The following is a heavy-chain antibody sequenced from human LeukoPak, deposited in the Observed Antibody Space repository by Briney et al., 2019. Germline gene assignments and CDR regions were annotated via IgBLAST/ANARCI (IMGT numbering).Heavy chain of an antibody. J-gene: IGHJ6*02. CDR2: IWHDERIK. CDR1: GFSLRSKD. CDR3: ARGLLNTFGVDA. V-gene: IGHV3-33*01. Sequence: GGSLRVSCGASGFSLRSKDMHWFRQGPGKGLEWVSSIWHDERIKRYAESVMGRFTVSKENYTNTMYLQRNSLRADDTAVYYGARGLLNTFGVDAWGQGTTVTVS. D-gene: IGHD1/OR15-1a*01.